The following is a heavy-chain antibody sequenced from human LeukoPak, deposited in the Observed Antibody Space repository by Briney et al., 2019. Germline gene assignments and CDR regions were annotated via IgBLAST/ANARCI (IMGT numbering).Heavy chain of an antibody. Sequence: GASVKVSCEASGYTFTGYYMHWVRQAPGQGLEWMGWINPNSGGTNYAQKFQGRVTMTRDTSISTAYMELSRLRSDDTAVYYCARPVWFGELFFDYWGQGTLVTVSS. CDR3: ARPVWFGELFFDY. CDR1: GYTFTGYY. D-gene: IGHD3-10*01. J-gene: IGHJ4*01. V-gene: IGHV1-2*02. CDR2: INPNSGGT.